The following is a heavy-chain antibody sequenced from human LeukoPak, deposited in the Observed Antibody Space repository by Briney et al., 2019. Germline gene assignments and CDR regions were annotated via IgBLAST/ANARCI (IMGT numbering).Heavy chain of an antibody. CDR2: VRFSSTYI. CDR1: GFRFTDYT. D-gene: IGHD5-24*01. Sequence: GGSLRLSCAASGFRFTDYTMNWVRQAPGKGLEWVSSVRFSSTYIYYADSVKGRFTVSRDNAKNSLYLQMNSLGDGDTAVYSCARQRLGYYLDSWGQGTLVTVSS. J-gene: IGHJ4*02. V-gene: IGHV3-21*01. CDR3: ARQRLGYYLDS.